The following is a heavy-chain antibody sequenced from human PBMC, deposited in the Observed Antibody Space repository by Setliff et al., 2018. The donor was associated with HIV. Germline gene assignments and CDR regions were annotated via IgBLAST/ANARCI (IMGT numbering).Heavy chain of an antibody. CDR1: GFTFSSYW. CDR2: MNTDGSST. V-gene: IGHV3-74*01. CDR3: VRGSGYYYFDN. Sequence: PGGSLRLSCAASGFTFSSYWMHWVRQAPGKGLVWVFGMNTDGSSTRYADPVKGRLTISRDNAKNMLYLQMNSLSADDTAVYYCVRGSGYYYFDNWGQGALVTVSS. D-gene: IGHD3-22*01. J-gene: IGHJ4*02.